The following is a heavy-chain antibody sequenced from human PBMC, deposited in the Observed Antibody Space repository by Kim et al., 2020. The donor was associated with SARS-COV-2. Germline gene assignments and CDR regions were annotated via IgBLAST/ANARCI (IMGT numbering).Heavy chain of an antibody. CDR3: ARGSLRRAIVVVVSTVAGWLDA. D-gene: IGHD3-22*01. J-gene: IGHJ5*02. Sequence: ASVKVSCKASGYTFTSYDINWVRQATGQGLEWMGWMNPNSGNTGYAQKFQGRVTITRNTSISTAYMELSSLRSEDTAVYYCARGSLRRAIVVVVSTVAGWLDAWGQGTTVTVSS. V-gene: IGHV1-8*01. CDR2: MNPNSGNT. CDR1: GYTFTSYD.